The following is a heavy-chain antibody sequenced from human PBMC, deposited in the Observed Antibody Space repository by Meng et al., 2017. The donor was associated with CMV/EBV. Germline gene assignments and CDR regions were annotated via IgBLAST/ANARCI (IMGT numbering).Heavy chain of an antibody. CDR1: GYTLTELS. J-gene: IGHJ6*02. CDR2: FDPEDGET. D-gene: IGHD1/OR15-1a*01. V-gene: IGHV1-24*01. Sequence: ASVKVSCKVSGYTLTELSMHWVRQAPGKGLEWMGGFDPEDGETIYAQKFQGRVTMTRDTSTSTVYMELSSLRSEDTAVYYCARVRKANTEGLYYYYGMDVWGQGTTVTVSS. CDR3: ARVRKANTEGLYYYYGMDV.